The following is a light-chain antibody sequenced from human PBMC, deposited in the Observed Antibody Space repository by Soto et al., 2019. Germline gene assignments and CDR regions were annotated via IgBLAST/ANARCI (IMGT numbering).Light chain of an antibody. V-gene: IGKV2-40*01. J-gene: IGKJ3*01. CDR2: TPS. CDR1: QSLLDSEDGDTY. Sequence: DIVMTQTPLSLPVTPGEPASISCRSSQSLLDSEDGDTYLDWYLQRPGQSPQLLIYTPSYRASGVPDRLSGSRSGTDFTQRFSRVEAEDVGVYYCMHRMQFPFTFGPGTKVDIK. CDR3: MHRMQFPFT.